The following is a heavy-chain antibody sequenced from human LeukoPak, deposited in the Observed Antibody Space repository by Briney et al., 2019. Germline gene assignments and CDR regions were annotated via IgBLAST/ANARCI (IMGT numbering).Heavy chain of an antibody. Sequence: PGGSLRLSCAASGFTFSSYSMNWVRQAPGKGLEWVAVIWYDGSNKYYADSVKGRFTISRDNSKNTLYLQMNSLRAEDTAVYYCARERAVAGFDYWGQGTLVTVSS. CDR2: IWYDGSNK. J-gene: IGHJ4*02. CDR3: ARERAVAGFDY. D-gene: IGHD6-19*01. CDR1: GFTFSSYS. V-gene: IGHV3-33*08.